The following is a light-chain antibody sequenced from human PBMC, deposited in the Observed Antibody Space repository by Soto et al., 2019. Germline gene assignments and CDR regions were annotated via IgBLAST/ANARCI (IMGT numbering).Light chain of an antibody. CDR3: TSYTSSSTPYV. V-gene: IGLV2-14*01. Sequence: QSVLTQPASVSASPGQSITISCTGTSSDVGGYKYVSWYLQYPGKAPKLMMYEVSNRPSGISNRFSGSKSGNTASLTITGLRAEDEGYYYCTSYTSSSTPYVFGTGTKLTVL. J-gene: IGLJ1*01. CDR2: EVS. CDR1: SSDVGGYKY.